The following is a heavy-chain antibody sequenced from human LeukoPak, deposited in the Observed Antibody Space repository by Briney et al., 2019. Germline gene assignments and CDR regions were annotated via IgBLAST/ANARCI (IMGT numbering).Heavy chain of an antibody. CDR3: ARGGYNFDY. V-gene: IGHV3-33*01. J-gene: IGHJ4*02. D-gene: IGHD1-14*01. Sequence: PGRSLRLSCAASGVTFSSYGMHWVRQAPGKGLEWVAFIWNDGTNIYYVDSVKGRFSISRDNSKNTLYLEMNSLRVEDTAVYYCARGGYNFDYWGQGTLVTVSS. CDR1: GVTFSSYG. CDR2: IWNDGTNI.